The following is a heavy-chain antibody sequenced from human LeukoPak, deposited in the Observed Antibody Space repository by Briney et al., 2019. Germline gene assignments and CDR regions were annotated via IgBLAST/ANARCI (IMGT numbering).Heavy chain of an antibody. Sequence: GGSLRLSCAASGFTVSSKYMSWVRQAPGKGLEWVSVIYSGGSTYYADSVKGRFTISRDNSKNTLYLQMNSLRAEDTAVYYCARGLGYSYGYYFDYWGQGTLVTVSS. D-gene: IGHD5-18*01. CDR2: IYSGGST. CDR1: GFTVSSKY. J-gene: IGHJ4*02. CDR3: ARGLGYSYGYYFDY. V-gene: IGHV3-66*01.